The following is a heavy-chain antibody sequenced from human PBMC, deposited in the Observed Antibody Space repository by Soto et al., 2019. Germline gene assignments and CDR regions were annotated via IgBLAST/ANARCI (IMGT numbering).Heavy chain of an antibody. D-gene: IGHD6-13*01. Sequence: SETLSLTCTVSGGSISSYYWSWIRRPAGKGLEWIGRIYTSGSTNYNPSLKSRVTMSVDTSKNQFSLKLSSVTAADTAVYYCARDVRIAAAGYYYYYGMDVWGQGTTVTVSS. J-gene: IGHJ6*02. CDR3: ARDVRIAAAGYYYYYGMDV. CDR1: GGSISSYY. CDR2: IYTSGST. V-gene: IGHV4-4*07.